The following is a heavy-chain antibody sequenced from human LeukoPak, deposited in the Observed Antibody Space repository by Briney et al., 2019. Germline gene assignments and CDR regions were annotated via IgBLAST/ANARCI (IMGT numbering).Heavy chain of an antibody. J-gene: IGHJ3*02. CDR2: IYYSGST. CDR1: GGSISSYY. D-gene: IGHD3-3*01. V-gene: IGHV4-59*01. CDR3: ARGGVLARRAFDI. Sequence: SETLSLTCTVSGGSISSYYWSWIRQPPGKGLEWIGYIYYSGSTNYNPSLKSRVTISVDTSKNQFSLKLSSVTAADTAVYYCARGGVLARRAFDIWGQGTMVTVSS.